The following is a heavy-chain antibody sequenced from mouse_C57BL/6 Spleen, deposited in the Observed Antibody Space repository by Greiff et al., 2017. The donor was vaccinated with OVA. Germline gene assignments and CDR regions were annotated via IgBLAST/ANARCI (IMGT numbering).Heavy chain of an antibody. D-gene: IGHD1-1*02. CDR1: GYTFTDYN. CDR3: ERYGGPDYAMDY. J-gene: IGHJ4*01. CDR2: INPNNGGT. V-gene: IGHV1-18*01. Sequence: VQLQQSGPELVKPGASVKIPCKASGYTFTDYNMDWVKQSHGKSLEWIGDINPNNGGTVYNQKFKGKATLTVDKSYSTAYMELRSLTSEDTAVYYCERYGGPDYAMDYWGQGTSVTVSS.